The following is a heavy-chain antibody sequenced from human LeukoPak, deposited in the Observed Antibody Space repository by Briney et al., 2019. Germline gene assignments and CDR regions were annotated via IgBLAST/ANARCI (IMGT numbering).Heavy chain of an antibody. D-gene: IGHD6-19*01. CDR1: GYTFTSYG. CDR2: INPNSGGT. J-gene: IGHJ4*02. V-gene: IGHV1-2*06. CDR3: ARGPSSSGWYYFDY. Sequence: ASVKVSCKASGYTFTSYGISWVRQAPGQGLEWMGRINPNSGGTTYAQKFQGRVTMTRDTSISTAYMEVNSLRSDDTAVYYCARGPSSSGWYYFDYWGQGTLVTVSS.